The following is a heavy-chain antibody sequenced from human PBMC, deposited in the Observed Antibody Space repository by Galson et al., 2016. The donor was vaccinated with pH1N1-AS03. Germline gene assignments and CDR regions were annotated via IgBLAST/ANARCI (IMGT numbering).Heavy chain of an antibody. CDR1: GAGGSFSAYY. J-gene: IGHJ6*02. Sequence: SETLSLTCTVSGAGGSFSAYYWNWIRQPPGKGLEWIGNMYYSGTTNYNPSLKSRVTMSVDTSRNQFSLRLSSVTAADTAIYYCARSIPGVMMQDGMDVWGQGVQVTVSS. CDR2: MYYSGTT. D-gene: IGHD3-16*01. CDR3: ARSIPGVMMQDGMDV. V-gene: IGHV4-59*01.